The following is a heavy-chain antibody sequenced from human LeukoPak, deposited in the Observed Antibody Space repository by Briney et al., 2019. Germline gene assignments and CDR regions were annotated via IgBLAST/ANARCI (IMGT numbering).Heavy chain of an antibody. V-gene: IGHV4-34*01. CDR2: INHSGST. CDR1: GGSFSGYY. J-gene: IGHJ4*02. Sequence: PSETLSLTCAVYGGSFSGYYWSWIRQPPGKGLEWIGEINHSGSTNYNPSLKSRVTISVDTSKNQFSLKLSSVTAADTAVYYCARRVSTVLSLYYFDYWGQGTLVTVSS. D-gene: IGHD4-17*01. CDR3: ARRVSTVLSLYYFDY.